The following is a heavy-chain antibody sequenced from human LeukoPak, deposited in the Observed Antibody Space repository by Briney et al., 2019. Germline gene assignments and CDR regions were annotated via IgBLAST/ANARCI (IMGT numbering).Heavy chain of an antibody. CDR1: GGSINSYY. D-gene: IGHD3-10*01. V-gene: IGHV4-59*08. J-gene: IGHJ5*02. CDR3: AGLILSYGSGKRFDP. Sequence: PSETLSLTCTVSGGSINSYYWSWIRQPPGKGLECIGHIYYTGSTYYNPSLKSRVTISVDTSKNQFSLKLSSVTAADTAVYYCAGLILSYGSGKRFDPWGQGTLVTVSS. CDR2: IYYTGST.